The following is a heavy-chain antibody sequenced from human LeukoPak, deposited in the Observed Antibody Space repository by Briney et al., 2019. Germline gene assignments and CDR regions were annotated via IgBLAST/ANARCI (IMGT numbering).Heavy chain of an antibody. CDR1: GYTFTGYY. D-gene: IGHD3-16*02. V-gene: IGHV1-2*02. J-gene: IGHJ4*02. CDR3: ARAHKLMITFGGVIVTGAYYFDY. Sequence: ASVKVSCKASGYTFTGYYMHWVRQAPGQGLEWMGWINPNSGGTNYAQKFQGRVTMTRDTSISTAYMELSRLRSDDTAVYYCARAHKLMITFGGVIVTGAYYFDYWGQGTLVTVSS. CDR2: INPNSGGT.